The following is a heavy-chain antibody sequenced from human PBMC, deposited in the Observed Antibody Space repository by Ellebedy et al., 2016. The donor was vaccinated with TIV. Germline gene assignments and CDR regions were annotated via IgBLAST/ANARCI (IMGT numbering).Heavy chain of an antibody. V-gene: IGHV4-34*01. D-gene: IGHD3-10*01. J-gene: IGHJ4*02. CDR3: ARARGQYLYGSGSYFTD. Sequence: SQTLSLTCAVYGGSLSRYFWSWIRQAPGRGPECIGEINPSWTTNYNPSLKPRVTILVDPSKTQFSLRLTYVTAADTAVYYCARARGQYLYGSGSYFTDWGQGEMVTVSS. CDR1: GGSLSRYF. CDR2: INPSWTT.